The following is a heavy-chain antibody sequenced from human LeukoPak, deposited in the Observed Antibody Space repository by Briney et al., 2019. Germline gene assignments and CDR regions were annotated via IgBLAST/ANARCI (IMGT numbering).Heavy chain of an antibody. CDR3: AKDPGYSIGWYAS. D-gene: IGHD6-19*01. CDR1: GFTFSSYG. CDR2: IRYDGSNE. J-gene: IGHJ5*02. V-gene: IGHV3-30*02. Sequence: GGSLRLSCVASGFTFSSYGMHWVRQAPGKGLEWVAFIRYDGSNEYYADSVKGRFTISGDNSKNTLYLQMDSLRAEDSAVYYCAKDPGYSIGWYASWGQGALVTVSS.